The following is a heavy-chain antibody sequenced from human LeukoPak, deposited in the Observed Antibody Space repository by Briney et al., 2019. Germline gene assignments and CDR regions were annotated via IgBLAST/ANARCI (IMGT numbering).Heavy chain of an antibody. CDR3: AQVTETARVR. Sequence: PGGSLRLSCAASGFAFSTFAMTWVRQAPGKGPEWVSAIGASGVSAYYADPVQGRFTISRDNSKNTLYLQLNNLRADDTAIYYCAQVTETARVRWGQGTLVTVS. CDR2: IGASGVSA. D-gene: IGHD2-8*02. J-gene: IGHJ4*02. CDR1: GFAFSTFA. V-gene: IGHV3-23*01.